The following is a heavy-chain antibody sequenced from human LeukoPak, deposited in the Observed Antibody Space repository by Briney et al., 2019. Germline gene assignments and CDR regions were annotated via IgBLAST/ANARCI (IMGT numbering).Heavy chain of an antibody. D-gene: IGHD5-18*01. Sequence: GGSLRLSCEGSRFSVSTNYMNWVRQAPGKGLEWVSILYSGGSTYYADSVKGRFIISRDNSKNTLYRQMNSLRAEDTAVYYCARPAVDTAMVSRFDYWGQGTLVTVSS. CDR2: LYSGGST. CDR3: ARPAVDTAMVSRFDY. CDR1: RFSVSTNY. V-gene: IGHV3-53*01. J-gene: IGHJ4*02.